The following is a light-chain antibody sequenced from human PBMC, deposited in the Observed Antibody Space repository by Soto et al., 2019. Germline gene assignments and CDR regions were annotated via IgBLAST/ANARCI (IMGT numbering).Light chain of an antibody. V-gene: IGLV2-23*01. CDR1: SSDVGSYNL. Sequence: QSVLTQPASVSGSPGQSITISCTGTSSDVGSYNLVSWYQQHPGKAPKLMIYEGSKRPSGVSNRFSGSKSGNTASLTNSGXXXXDEXDYYCCSYAXXXXXVVFGXGT. J-gene: IGLJ2*01. CDR3: CSYAXXXXXVV. CDR2: EGS.